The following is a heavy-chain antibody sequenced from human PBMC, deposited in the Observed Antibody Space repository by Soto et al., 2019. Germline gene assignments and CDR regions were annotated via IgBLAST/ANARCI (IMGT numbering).Heavy chain of an antibody. Sequence: GGSLRLSCAASGFTFSSYAMHWVRQAPGKGLEWVAVISYDGSNKYYADSVKGRFTISRDNSKNTLYLQMNSLRAEDTAVYYCARDQGADARRAWFDPWCQGTRVTVSS. V-gene: IGHV3-30-3*01. CDR2: ISYDGSNK. J-gene: IGHJ5*02. CDR1: GFTFSSYA. D-gene: IGHD2-8*01. CDR3: ARDQGADARRAWFDP.